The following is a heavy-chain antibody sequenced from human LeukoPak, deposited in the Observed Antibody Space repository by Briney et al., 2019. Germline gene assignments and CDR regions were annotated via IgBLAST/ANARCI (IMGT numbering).Heavy chain of an antibody. CDR3: ASELAPNYDILTGYYKRGPYFDY. CDR1: GGSISSSSYY. D-gene: IGHD3-9*01. Sequence: SETLSLTCTVSGGSISSSSYYWGWIRQPPGKGLEWIGSIYYSGSTYYNPSLKSRVTISVDTSKNQFSLKLSSVTAADTAVYYCASELAPNYDILTGYYKRGPYFDYWGQGTLVTVSS. V-gene: IGHV4-39*07. CDR2: IYYSGST. J-gene: IGHJ4*02.